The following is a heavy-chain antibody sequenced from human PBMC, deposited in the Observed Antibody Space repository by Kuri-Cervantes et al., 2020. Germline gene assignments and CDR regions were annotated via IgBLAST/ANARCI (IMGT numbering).Heavy chain of an antibody. J-gene: IGHJ4*02. CDR3: ARAGEGTEFHFDY. CDR2: IYHSGST. Sequence: SETLSLTCAVSGGSISSGGYSWSWIRQPPGEGLEWIGYIYHSGSTYYNPSLKSRVTISVDRSKNQFSLKLSSVTAADTAVYYCARAGEGTEFHFDYWGQGILVTVSS. D-gene: IGHD3-10*01. CDR1: GGSISSGGYS. V-gene: IGHV4-30-2*01.